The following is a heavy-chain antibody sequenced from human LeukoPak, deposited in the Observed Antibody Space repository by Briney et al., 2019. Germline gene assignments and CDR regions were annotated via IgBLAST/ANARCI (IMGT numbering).Heavy chain of an antibody. CDR2: IIPILGIA. J-gene: IGHJ4*02. Sequence: GASVKVSCKASGGTFSSYAISWVRQAPGQELEWMGRIIPILGIANYAQKFQGRVTITADKSTSTAYMELSSLRSEDTAVYYCARDGYNYPYDYWGQGTLVTVSS. V-gene: IGHV1-69*04. CDR1: GGTFSSYA. D-gene: IGHD5-24*01. CDR3: ARDGYNYPYDY.